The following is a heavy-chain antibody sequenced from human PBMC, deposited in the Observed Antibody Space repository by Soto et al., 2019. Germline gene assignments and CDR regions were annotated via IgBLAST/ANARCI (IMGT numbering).Heavy chain of an antibody. D-gene: IGHD3-22*01. CDR3: ARDRREYYYDSSGYDGSMYY. CDR2: INPSGGST. Sequence: ASVKVSCKASGYTFTSYYMHWVRQAPGQGLEWMGIINPSGGSTSYAQKFQGRVTMTRDTSTSTVYMELSSLRSEATAVYYCARDRREYYYDSSGYDGSMYYWG. J-gene: IGHJ4*01. V-gene: IGHV1-46*01. CDR1: GYTFTSYY.